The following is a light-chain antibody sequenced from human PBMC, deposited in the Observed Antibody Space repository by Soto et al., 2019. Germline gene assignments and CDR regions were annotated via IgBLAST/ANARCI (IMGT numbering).Light chain of an antibody. J-gene: IGKJ1*01. CDR3: QQYATSPWT. CDR2: GAS. V-gene: IGKV3-20*01. Sequence: ENVLTQSPGTLSLSPGERVTLSGRASQSVGSSRLAWYQQKPGQAPRLLIYGASSRATGIPDRFGGSGSGTDFTLTISRLEPEDFALYYCQQYATSPWTFGQGTKV. CDR1: QSVGSSR.